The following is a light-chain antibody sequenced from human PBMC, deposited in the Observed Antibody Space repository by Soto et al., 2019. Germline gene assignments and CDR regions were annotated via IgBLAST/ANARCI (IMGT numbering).Light chain of an antibody. Sequence: EIVLTQSPGTLSLSRGERATLSCRASQSVRSSHLAWYQQKPGQAPRLLIYGASSMATGIPDRFSGSGSGTDFTLTISRLEPEDFAVYYCQQYDSSPLTFGGGTKVDIK. CDR2: GAS. V-gene: IGKV3-20*01. CDR1: QSVRSSH. CDR3: QQYDSSPLT. J-gene: IGKJ4*01.